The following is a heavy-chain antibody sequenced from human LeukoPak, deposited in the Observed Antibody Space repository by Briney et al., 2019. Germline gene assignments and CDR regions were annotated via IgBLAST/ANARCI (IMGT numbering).Heavy chain of an antibody. J-gene: IGHJ4*02. D-gene: IGHD5-18*01. CDR1: GFTFSSHA. CDR2: IAYDGSNK. V-gene: IGHV3-30*01. CDR3: ARDTAMVTGYLDY. Sequence: AGSLRLSCAASGFTFSSHAMHWVRPAPSKWLEWVAVIAYDGSNKYYADSVKGRFTISRDNSKNTLYLQMNSLRGEDTAVYYCARDTAMVTGYLDYWGQGTLVTVSS.